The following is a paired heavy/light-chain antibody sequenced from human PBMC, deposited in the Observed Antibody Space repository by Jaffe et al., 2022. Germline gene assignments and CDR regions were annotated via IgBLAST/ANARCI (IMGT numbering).Heavy chain of an antibody. V-gene: IGHV3-53*04. CDR3: ARVGTMVGVSYHYYYYMDV. Sequence: EVHLVESGGGLVQPGGSLRLSCAASGFTVSSNYMSWVRQAPGKGLEWVSVIYKGDSTYYADSVKGRFTISRHNSENTLYLQMNSLRAEDTAVYYCARVGTMVGVSYHYYYYMDVWGKGTTVTVSS. D-gene: IGHD3-10*01. J-gene: IGHJ6*03. CDR1: GFTVSSNY. CDR2: IYKGDST.
Light chain of an antibody. Sequence: DIQMTQSPSSLSASVGDRVTITCRASQTISSYLNWYQQKPGKAPKLLIYAASSLQSGVPSRFSGSGYGTDFTLTISSLQPEDFATYYCQQTYSTVALTFGGGTKVEIK. CDR2: AAS. CDR1: QTISSY. V-gene: IGKV1-39*01. CDR3: QQTYSTVALT. J-gene: IGKJ4*01.